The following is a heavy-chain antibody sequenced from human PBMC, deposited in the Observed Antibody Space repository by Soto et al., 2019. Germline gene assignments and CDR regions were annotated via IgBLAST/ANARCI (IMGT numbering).Heavy chain of an antibody. CDR2: ISWNSGSI. CDR3: AKVSYYDILTGYFDY. V-gene: IGHV3-9*01. J-gene: IGHJ4*02. CDR1: GFTFDDYA. Sequence: DVQLVESGGGLVQPGRSLRLSCAASGFTFDDYAMHWVRQAPGKGLEWVSGISWNSGSIGYADSVKGRFTISRDNAKNSLYLQMNSLRAEDTALYYCAKVSYYDILTGYFDYWGQGTLVTVSS. D-gene: IGHD3-9*01.